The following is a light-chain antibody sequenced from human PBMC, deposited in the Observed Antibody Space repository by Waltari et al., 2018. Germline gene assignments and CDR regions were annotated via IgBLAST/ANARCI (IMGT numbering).Light chain of an antibody. Sequence: QSALTQPASVSGSPGQSITISCAGPTSDVVTYSLVSWYQQHPGNPPKLMIHEGTQRPSGISNRFSGSNSDNTASLTISGLQFEDEAYYYCCSYAGSSPLFGGGTRVTVL. CDR1: TSDVVTYSL. CDR2: EGT. J-gene: IGLJ3*02. CDR3: CSYAGSSPL. V-gene: IGLV2-23*01.